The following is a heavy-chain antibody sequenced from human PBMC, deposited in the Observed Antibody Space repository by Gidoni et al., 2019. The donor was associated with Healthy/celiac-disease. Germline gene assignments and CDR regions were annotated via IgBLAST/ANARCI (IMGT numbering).Heavy chain of an antibody. D-gene: IGHD6-19*01. J-gene: IGHJ5*02. CDR2: SYWDDDK. V-gene: IGHV2-5*02. CDR1: GFSLSPRGVG. CDR3: AHYARGQWLENNWFDP. Sequence: QITLTPSCPPPAQLTPTSTLTCTFSGFSLSPRGVGVGWIRQPPGKALEWLSLSYWDDDKRYSPSLKSRLTITKDTSKNQVVLTMTNMDPVDTATYYCAHYARGQWLENNWFDPWGQGTLVTVSS.